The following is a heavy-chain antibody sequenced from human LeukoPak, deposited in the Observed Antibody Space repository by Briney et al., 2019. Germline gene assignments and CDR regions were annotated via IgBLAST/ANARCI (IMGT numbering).Heavy chain of an antibody. J-gene: IGHJ4*02. CDR3: AKAWYSSSWPLDY. CDR1: AFTFSSDG. CDR2: LSGSGSTT. D-gene: IGHD6-13*01. Sequence: PGGSLRLSCAASAFTFSSDGMSRVRQAPGKGLEWVSALSGSGSTTYYADSVKGRFTISRDNSKNTLFLETNSLRVEDTAVDYCAKAWYSSSWPLDYWGQGTQVTVSS. V-gene: IGHV3-23*01.